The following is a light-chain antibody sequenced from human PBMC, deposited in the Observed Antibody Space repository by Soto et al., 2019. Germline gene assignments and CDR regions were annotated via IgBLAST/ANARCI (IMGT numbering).Light chain of an antibody. CDR1: SSDVGSFDF. V-gene: IGLV2-11*01. Sequence: QSVLTQPRSVSGSPGQSVTISCTGTSSDVGSFDFVSWYQQHPGKAPKPMIFDVSKRPSGVPDRFSGSKSGNTASLTISGLQADDEADYYCCSYAGTYTAYIFGTGTKVTVL. CDR2: DVS. CDR3: CSYAGTYTAYI. J-gene: IGLJ1*01.